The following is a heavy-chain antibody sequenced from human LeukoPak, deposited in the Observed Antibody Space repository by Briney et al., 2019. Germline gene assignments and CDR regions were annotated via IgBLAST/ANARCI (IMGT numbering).Heavy chain of an antibody. D-gene: IGHD5-12*01. J-gene: IGHJ4*02. CDR1: GFTFSRSV. CDR3: AKEYLRGDNFFDS. V-gene: IGHV3-23*01. Sequence: PGGSLRLSCAASGFTFSRSVMNWVRQAPGKGLEWVAGVTHSGAITEYADSVKGRFTISRDNSKNTVYLHMNSLRAEDTAVYYCAKEYLRGDNFFDSWGQGTLVTVPS. CDR2: VTHSGAIT.